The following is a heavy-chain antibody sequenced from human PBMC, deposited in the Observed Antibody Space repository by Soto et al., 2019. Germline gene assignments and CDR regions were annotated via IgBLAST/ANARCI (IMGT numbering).Heavy chain of an antibody. CDR3: SRFFGNDYDSRYFDL. CDR1: GFTFSSYS. CDR2: ISSSSSTI. J-gene: IGHJ2*01. D-gene: IGHD3-22*01. Sequence: VQLVESGGGVVQPGRSLRLSCAASGFTFSSYSMNWVRQAPGKGLEWVSYISSSSSTIYYADSVKGRFTTSRENAKNALYLQMNSLRDEDTAVYYCSRFFGNDYDSRYFDLWGRGTLVTVSS. V-gene: IGHV3-48*02.